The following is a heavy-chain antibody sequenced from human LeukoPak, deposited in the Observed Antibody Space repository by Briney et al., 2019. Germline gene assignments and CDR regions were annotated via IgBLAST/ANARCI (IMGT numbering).Heavy chain of an antibody. J-gene: IGHJ4*02. V-gene: IGHV1-2*02. Sequence: ASVKVSCRASGYTFTGYYTHWVRQAPGQGLEWMGWINPNSGGTNYAQKFQGRVTMTRDTSISTAYMELSRLRSDNTAVYYCARTAENRWYIATHRDYWGQGTLVTVSS. CDR2: INPNSGGT. D-gene: IGHD6-13*01. CDR3: ARTAENRWYIATHRDY. CDR1: GYTFTGYY.